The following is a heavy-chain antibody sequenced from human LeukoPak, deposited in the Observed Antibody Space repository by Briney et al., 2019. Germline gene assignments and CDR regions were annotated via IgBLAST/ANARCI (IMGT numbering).Heavy chain of an antibody. CDR2: ISSSSIYT. CDR3: ARDREYYFDY. J-gene: IGHJ4*02. Sequence: GGSLRLSCAASGFALSDYYMSWIRQAPGKGLEWVSYISSSSIYTNYADSVKGRFTISRDNAKNSLYLQMNSLRAEDTAVYYCARDREYYFDYWGRGTLVTVSS. CDR1: GFALSDYY. V-gene: IGHV3-11*06.